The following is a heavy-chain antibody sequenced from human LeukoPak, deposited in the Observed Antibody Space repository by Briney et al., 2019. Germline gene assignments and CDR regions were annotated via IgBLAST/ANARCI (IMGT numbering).Heavy chain of an antibody. CDR1: GFTFSSHW. D-gene: IGHD2-21*01. Sequence: GGSLRLSCAASGFTFSSHWVAWLRQAPGKGLEWVAHIKQDGSQIDYVDSVKGRFTISRDNAQNSLYLQMNSLRAEDTAVYYCVRDVWFSYDYWGQGTLVTVSS. CDR2: IKQDGSQI. J-gene: IGHJ4*02. V-gene: IGHV3-7*04. CDR3: VRDVWFSYDY.